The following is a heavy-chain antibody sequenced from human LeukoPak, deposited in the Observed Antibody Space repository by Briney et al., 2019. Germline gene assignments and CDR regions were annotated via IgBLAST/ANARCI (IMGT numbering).Heavy chain of an antibody. Sequence: PGGSLRLSCPASGFTFSSYAMSWVRQAPGKGLEWVSTISGSGGSTYYADSVKGRFTISRDNSKNTLYLQMNSLRAEDTAVYYCARGYGGNPIDYWGQGTLVTVSS. V-gene: IGHV3-23*01. D-gene: IGHD4-23*01. CDR1: GFTFSSYA. J-gene: IGHJ4*02. CDR2: ISGSGGST. CDR3: ARGYGGNPIDY.